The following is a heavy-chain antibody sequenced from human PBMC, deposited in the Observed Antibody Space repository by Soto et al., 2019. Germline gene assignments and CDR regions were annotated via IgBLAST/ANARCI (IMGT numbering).Heavy chain of an antibody. D-gene: IGHD2-2*01. J-gene: IGHJ4*02. Sequence: GASVKVSCKGSGYTFTGDYVNWVRQAPGQGLEWMGWINPKDGATKYAEKFEGRMLLTRDTSIDTAYMELTRLSFDDTAVYYCARDSIGYCEDTTCYYFDYWGQGTLVTVSS. V-gene: IGHV1-2*02. CDR3: ARDSIGYCEDTTCYYFDY. CDR1: GYTFTGDY. CDR2: INPKDGAT.